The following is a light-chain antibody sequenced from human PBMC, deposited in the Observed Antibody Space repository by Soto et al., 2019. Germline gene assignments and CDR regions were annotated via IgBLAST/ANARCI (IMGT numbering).Light chain of an antibody. V-gene: IGLV1-44*01. CDR2: SNN. J-gene: IGLJ3*02. Sequence: QSVLTQPPSASGTPGQRVTISCSGRSSNIGRDTVNWYQQLPGMAPKLLIYSNNRRPSGVPDRFSGSKSGTSASLAISGLQFEDEADYYCAACAGSLNGWVFGGGTKLTVL. CDR3: AACAGSLNGWV. CDR1: SSNIGRDT.